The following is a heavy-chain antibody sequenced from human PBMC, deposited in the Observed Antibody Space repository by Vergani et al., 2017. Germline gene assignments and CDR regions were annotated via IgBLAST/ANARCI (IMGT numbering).Heavy chain of an antibody. Sequence: EVQLVESGGGLVQPGGSLRLSCAASGFTVSSNYMSWVRQAPGKGLEWVSVIYSGGSTYYADSVKGRFTISRDNSKNTLYLRMNSLRAEDTAVYYCARSAYYDSSGYYYGSVYYFDYWGQGTLVTVSS. CDR3: ARSAYYDSSGYYYGSVYYFDY. CDR2: IYSGGST. CDR1: GFTVSSNY. J-gene: IGHJ4*02. V-gene: IGHV3-66*01. D-gene: IGHD3-22*01.